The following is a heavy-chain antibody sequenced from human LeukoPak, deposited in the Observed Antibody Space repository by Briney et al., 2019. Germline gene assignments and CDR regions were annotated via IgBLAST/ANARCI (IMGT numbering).Heavy chain of an antibody. CDR2: ISSSSSYI. D-gene: IGHD3-3*01. CDR3: ARVAFWSGYPEYYFDY. J-gene: IGHJ4*02. Sequence: GGSLRLSCAASGFTSSSYSMNWVRQAPGKGLEWVSSISSSSSYIYYADSVKGRFTISRDNAKNSLYLQMNSLRAEDTAVYYCARVAFWSGYPEYYFDYWGQGTLVTVSS. CDR1: GFTSSSYS. V-gene: IGHV3-21*01.